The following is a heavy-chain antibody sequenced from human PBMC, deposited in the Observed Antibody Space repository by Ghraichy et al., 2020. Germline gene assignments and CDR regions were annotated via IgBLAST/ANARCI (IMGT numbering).Heavy chain of an antibody. V-gene: IGHV4-39*07. CDR1: GGSISSSSYY. CDR3: ARDNDSGSYYFNFDY. Sequence: SETLSLTCTVSGGSISSSSYYWGWIRQPPGKGLEWIGSIYYSGSTYYNPSLKSRVTISVDTSKNQFSLKLSSVTAADTAVYYCARDNDSGSYYFNFDYWGQGTLVTVSS. CDR2: IYYSGST. J-gene: IGHJ4*02. D-gene: IGHD1-26*01.